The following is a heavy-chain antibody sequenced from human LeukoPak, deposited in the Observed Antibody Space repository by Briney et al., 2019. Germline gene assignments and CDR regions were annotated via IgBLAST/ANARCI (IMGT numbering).Heavy chain of an antibody. J-gene: IGHJ6*02. D-gene: IGHD3-3*01. CDR2: MNPNSGNT. CDR1: GYTFTSYD. V-gene: IGHV1-8*01. CDR3: ARGLIDFWSGYLGLKSPPYYYGMDV. Sequence: GASVKVSCKASGYTFTSYDINWVRQATGQGLEWMGWMNPNSGNTGYAQKFQGRVTMTRNTSISTAYMELSSLRSEDTAVYYCARGLIDFWSGYLGLKSPPYYYGMDVWGQGTTVTVSS.